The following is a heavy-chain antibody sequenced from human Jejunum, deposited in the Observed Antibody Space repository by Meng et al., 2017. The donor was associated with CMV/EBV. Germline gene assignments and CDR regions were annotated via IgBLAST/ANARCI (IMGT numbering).Heavy chain of an antibody. D-gene: IGHD5/OR15-5a*01. V-gene: IGHV4-59*08. CDR3: ARHVYQRGIEY. CDR2: VYNSGST. Sequence: SLTCSVYHDSISSHYWNWIRQSPGKGLEWIGYVYNSGSTRYNPSLKSRVTISVDTSKNQFSLRLSSVTAADTALYFCARHVYQRGIEYWGRGILVTVSS. CDR1: HDSISSHY. J-gene: IGHJ4*02.